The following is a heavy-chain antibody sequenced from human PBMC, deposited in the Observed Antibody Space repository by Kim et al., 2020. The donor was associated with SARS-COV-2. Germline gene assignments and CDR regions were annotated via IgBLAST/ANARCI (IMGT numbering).Heavy chain of an antibody. J-gene: IGHJ4*02. D-gene: IGHD3-22*01. Sequence: GGSLRLSCAASGFTFSSYSMNWVRQAPGKGLEWVSSISSSSSYIYYADSVKGRFTISRDNAKNSLYLQMNSLRAEDTAVYYCARGVYYYDSSGYYPDYWGQGTLVTVSS. CDR1: GFTFSSYS. CDR3: ARGVYYYDSSGYYPDY. CDR2: ISSSSSYI. V-gene: IGHV3-21*01.